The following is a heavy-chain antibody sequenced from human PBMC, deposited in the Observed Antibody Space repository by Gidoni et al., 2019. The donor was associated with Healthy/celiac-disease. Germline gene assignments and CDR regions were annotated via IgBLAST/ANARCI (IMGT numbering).Heavy chain of an antibody. CDR2: ISSSSSYI. CDR3: ARDRGYSGYDANWFDP. V-gene: IGHV3-21*01. J-gene: IGHJ5*02. CDR1: GFTFSSYS. D-gene: IGHD5-12*01. Sequence: EVQLVESGGGLVRPGGSLRLPGADSGFTFSSYSMNWVRQAPGKGLEWVSSISSSSSYIYYADSVKGRSTISRYNAKNSLYLQMNSLRAEDTAVYYCARDRGYSGYDANWFDPWGQGTLVTVSS.